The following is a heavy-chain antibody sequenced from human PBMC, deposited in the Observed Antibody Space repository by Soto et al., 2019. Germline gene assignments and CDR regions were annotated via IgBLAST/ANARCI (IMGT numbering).Heavy chain of an antibody. Sequence: EVQLLESGGGLVQPGGSLRLSCAASGFTFSSYAMSWVRQAPGKGLEWGSAISGSGGSTYYADSVKGRFTIARDNSNNTLYLQMNSLRAEDTAVYYCAKSQWLTKYYFDYWGQGTLVTVSS. CDR3: AKSQWLTKYYFDY. CDR2: ISGSGGST. CDR1: GFTFSSYA. J-gene: IGHJ4*02. D-gene: IGHD6-19*01. V-gene: IGHV3-23*01.